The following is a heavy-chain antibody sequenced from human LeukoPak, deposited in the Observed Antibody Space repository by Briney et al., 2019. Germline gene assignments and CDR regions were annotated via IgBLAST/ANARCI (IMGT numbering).Heavy chain of an antibody. CDR2: INPNSGGT. CDR1: GYTFTGYY. V-gene: IGHV1-2*02. Sequence: ASVKVSCKASGYTFTGYYMHWVRQAPGQGLEWMGWINPNSGGTNYAQKFQGRVTRTRDTSISTAYMELSRLRSDDTAVYYCAREGPVRYYFDYWGQGTLVTVSS. D-gene: IGHD4-17*01. CDR3: AREGPVRYYFDY. J-gene: IGHJ4*02.